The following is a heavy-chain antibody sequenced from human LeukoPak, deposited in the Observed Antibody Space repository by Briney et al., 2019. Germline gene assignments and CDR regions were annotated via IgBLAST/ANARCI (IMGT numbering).Heavy chain of an antibody. CDR3: ARGPTYYDFWSGYYPAAFDI. D-gene: IGHD3-3*01. CDR1: GFTFSSYA. J-gene: IGHJ3*02. CDR2: ISGSGGST. Sequence: GGSLRLSCAASGFTFSSYAMSWVRQAPGKGLEWVSAISGSGGSTYYADSVKGRFTISRDNSKNTLYLQMNSLRAEDTAVYYCARGPTYYDFWSGYYPAAFDIWGQGTMVTVSS. V-gene: IGHV3-23*01.